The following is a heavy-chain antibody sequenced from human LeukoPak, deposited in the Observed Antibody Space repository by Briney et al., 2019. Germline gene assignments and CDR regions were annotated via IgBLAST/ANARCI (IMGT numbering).Heavy chain of an antibody. V-gene: IGHV4-4*07. CDR2: IYTSGST. CDR1: GGSISSYY. CDR3: ASSPYWNYARGAFDI. Sequence: SETLSLTCTVSGGSISSYYWSWIRQPAGKGLEWIGRIYTSGSTNYNPSLKSRVTMSVDTSKNQFSLKLSSVTAADTAVYYCASSPYWNYARGAFDIWGQGTMVTVSS. J-gene: IGHJ3*02. D-gene: IGHD1-7*01.